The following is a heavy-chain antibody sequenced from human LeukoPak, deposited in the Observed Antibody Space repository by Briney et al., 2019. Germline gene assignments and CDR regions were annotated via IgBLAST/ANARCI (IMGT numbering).Heavy chain of an antibody. CDR2: INSDGSST. Sequence: GGSLRLSCAASGFIFSSYWMHWVRQAPGKGLVWVSRINSDGSSTSYADSVKGRFTISRDNAKNTLYLQMNSLRAEDTAVYYCARGRDDYFLNYWGQGTLVTVSS. CDR1: GFIFSSYW. V-gene: IGHV3-74*01. CDR3: ARGRDDYFLNY. D-gene: IGHD2/OR15-2a*01. J-gene: IGHJ4*02.